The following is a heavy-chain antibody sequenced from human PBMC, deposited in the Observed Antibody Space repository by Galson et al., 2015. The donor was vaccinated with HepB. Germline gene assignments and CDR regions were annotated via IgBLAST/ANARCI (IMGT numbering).Heavy chain of an antibody. CDR3: ARISEWGSYFDY. D-gene: IGHD1-26*01. Sequence: PALVKPTQTLTLTCTFSGFSLSTSGMCVSWIRQPPGKALEWLARIDWDDDKYYSTSLKTRLTISKDTSKNQVVLTMTNMDPVDTATYYCARISEWGSYFDYWGQGTLVTVSS. CDR2: IDWDDDK. V-gene: IGHV2-70*11. CDR1: GFSLSTSGMC. J-gene: IGHJ4*02.